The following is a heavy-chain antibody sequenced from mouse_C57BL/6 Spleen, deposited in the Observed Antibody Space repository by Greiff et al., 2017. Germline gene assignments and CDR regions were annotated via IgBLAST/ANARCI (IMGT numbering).Heavy chain of an antibody. CDR1: GYAFSSYW. J-gene: IGHJ1*03. Sequence: VQLQQSGAELVKPGASVKISCKASGYAFSSYWMNWVKQRPGKGLEWIGQIYPGDGDTNYNGKFKGKATLAADKSSSTAYMQLSSLNSEDSAVSFCAREGCGYFDVWGTGTTVTVSS. CDR2: IYPGDGDT. V-gene: IGHV1-80*01. CDR3: AREGCGYFDV.